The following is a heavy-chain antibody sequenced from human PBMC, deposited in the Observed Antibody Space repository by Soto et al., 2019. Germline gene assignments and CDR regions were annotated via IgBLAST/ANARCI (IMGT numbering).Heavy chain of an antibody. V-gene: IGHV1-69*01. D-gene: IGHD6-13*01. J-gene: IGHJ3*02. CDR1: GGTFSSYA. CDR3: ARAGCAAAGADAFDI. CDR2: IIPIFGTA. Sequence: QVQLVQSGAAVQKPGSSVKVSCKASGGTFSSYAISWVRQATGQGLEWMGGIIPIFGTANYAQTFQGRVTITADESTSTAYMELRSLRSEDTAVYYCARAGCAAAGADAFDIWGQGTMVTVSS.